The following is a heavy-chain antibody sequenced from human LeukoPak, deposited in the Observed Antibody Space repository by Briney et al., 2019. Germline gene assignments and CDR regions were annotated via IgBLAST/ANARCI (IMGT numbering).Heavy chain of an antibody. J-gene: IGHJ4*02. V-gene: IGHV4-34*01. D-gene: IGHD1-26*01. CDR1: GGSFSGYY. CDR3: ARSLWYSGYM. Sequence: SETLSLTCAVYGGSFSGYYWSWIRQPPGKGLEWIGEINHSGSTNYNPSLKSRVTISVDTSKNQFSLKLSSVTAADTAVYYCARSLWYSGYMWGQGTLVTVSS. CDR2: INHSGST.